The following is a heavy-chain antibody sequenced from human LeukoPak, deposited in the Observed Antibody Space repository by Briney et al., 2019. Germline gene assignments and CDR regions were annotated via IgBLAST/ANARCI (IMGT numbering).Heavy chain of an antibody. J-gene: IGHJ4*02. CDR2: ISYDGSNK. D-gene: IGHD6-19*01. CDR1: GFTFSSYA. V-gene: IGHV3-30-3*01. Sequence: GRSLRLSCAASGFTFSSYAMHWVRQAPGKGLEWVAVISYDGSNKYYADSVKGRFTISRDNSKNTLYLQMSSLRAEDTAVYYCASPTPDGIAVAGTPYGYWGQGTLVTVSS. CDR3: ASPTPDGIAVAGTPYGY.